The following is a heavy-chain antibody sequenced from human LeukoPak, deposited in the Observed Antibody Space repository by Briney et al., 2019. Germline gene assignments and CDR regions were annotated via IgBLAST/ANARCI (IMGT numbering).Heavy chain of an antibody. V-gene: IGHV4-59*01. CDR2: VYYSGST. CDR3: ARVGYSGYRYYFDY. J-gene: IGHJ4*02. Sequence: PSETLSLTCNVSGGSTSSYYWSWIRQPSGKGLEWIGYVYYSGSTNYNPSLKSRVTISVDTSKTQFSLKLSSVTAADTAVYYCARVGYSGYRYYFDYWGQGTLVTVSS. CDR1: GGSTSSYY. D-gene: IGHD6-13*01.